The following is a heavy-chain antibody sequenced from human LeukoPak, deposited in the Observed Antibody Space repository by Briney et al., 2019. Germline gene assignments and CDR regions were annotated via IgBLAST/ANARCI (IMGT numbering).Heavy chain of an antibody. J-gene: IGHJ4*02. CDR2: TYNRSKWHN. D-gene: IGHD6-13*01. CDR1: GECVSSNSAA. CDR3: ARVKSGTAAGIDY. V-gene: IGHV6-1*01. Sequence: SQTLSLTCAISGECVSSNSAAWNWIRQSPTRGLEWPGRTYNRSKWHNDYAVSVKSRITINPDTSKNQFSLQLNSVTPEDTAVYYCARVKSGTAAGIDYWGQGTLVTVSS.